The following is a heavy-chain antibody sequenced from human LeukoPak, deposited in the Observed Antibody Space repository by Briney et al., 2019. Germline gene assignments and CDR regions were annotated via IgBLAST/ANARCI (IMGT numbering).Heavy chain of an antibody. CDR2: IWYDGSNK. V-gene: IGHV3-33*08. Sequence: PGGSLRLSCAASGFTFSNSDMNWVHQAPGKGLEWEAVIWYDGSNKYYADSVKGRFTISRDNSKNTLYLQMNSLRAEDTAVYYCARDGYDYYDSSGYYPDYWGQGTLVTVSS. CDR1: GFTFSNSD. J-gene: IGHJ4*02. CDR3: ARDGYDYYDSSGYYPDY. D-gene: IGHD3-22*01.